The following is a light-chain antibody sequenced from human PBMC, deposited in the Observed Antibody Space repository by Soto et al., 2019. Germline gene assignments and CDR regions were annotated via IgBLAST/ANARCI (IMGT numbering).Light chain of an antibody. J-gene: IGKJ2*01. CDR3: QQYDSVPYT. V-gene: IGKV1-33*01. CDR1: QDITKS. CDR2: IAS. Sequence: DIQMTQSPSSVSASVGDRVTINCQATQDITKSLNWYQQKPGKAPKLLIYIASNLERGVPSRFSGSGSGTHFSLTISSLQPEDFATYFCQQYDSVPYTFGHGTKVHIK.